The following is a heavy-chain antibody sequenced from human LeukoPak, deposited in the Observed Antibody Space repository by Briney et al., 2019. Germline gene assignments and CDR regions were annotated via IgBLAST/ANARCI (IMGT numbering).Heavy chain of an antibody. J-gene: IGHJ4*02. D-gene: IGHD3-22*01. Sequence: GGSLRLSCAASGFTFSSYEMNWVRQAPGKGLEWVSYISSGGGTIYYADSVKGRFTISRDNAKNSLYLQMNSLRAEDTAVYYCARDRHYDSSGYYSPSFDYWGQGTLVTVSS. CDR1: GFTFSSYE. CDR2: ISSGGGTI. V-gene: IGHV3-48*03. CDR3: ARDRHYDSSGYYSPSFDY.